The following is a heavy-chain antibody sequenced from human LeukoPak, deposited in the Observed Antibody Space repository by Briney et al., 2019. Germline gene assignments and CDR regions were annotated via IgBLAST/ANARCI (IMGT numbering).Heavy chain of an antibody. CDR2: ISAYNGNT. J-gene: IGHJ6*02. Sequence: ASVKVSCKASGYTFTSYGISWVRQAPGQGFEWMGWISAYNGNTNYAQKLQGRVTMTTDTSTSTAYMELRSLRSDDTAVYYCARDPGIAAAGRGYYYYGMDVWGQGTTVTVSS. D-gene: IGHD6-13*01. V-gene: IGHV1-18*01. CDR3: ARDPGIAAAGRGYYYYGMDV. CDR1: GYTFTSYG.